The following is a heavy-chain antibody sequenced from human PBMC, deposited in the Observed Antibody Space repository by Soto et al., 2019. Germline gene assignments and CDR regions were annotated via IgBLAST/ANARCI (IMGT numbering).Heavy chain of an antibody. Sequence: EVQLLESGGGLVQPGGSLTLSCAGSGVTLKKHAMSWVRQAPGKGLEWVSTIGSDRHYADSVKGRFTISRDNSRDTLDLHISSLTADDTALYYCVSWVSTNIDYWGQGTLVTVSS. J-gene: IGHJ4*02. CDR1: GVTLKKHA. CDR2: IGSDR. CDR3: VSWVSTNIDY. V-gene: IGHV3-23*01. D-gene: IGHD2-2*01.